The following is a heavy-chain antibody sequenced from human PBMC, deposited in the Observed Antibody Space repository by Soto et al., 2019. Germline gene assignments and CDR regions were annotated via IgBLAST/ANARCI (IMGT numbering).Heavy chain of an antibody. CDR2: ISYDGSNT. CDR1: GFTFSSYG. CDR3: AKEGGLSGSYYISSSYYFDY. Sequence: SLRLSCAASGFTFSSYGMHWVRQAPGKGLEWVAIISYDGSNTYYADSVKSRFTITRNNSKNTLYLQMNSLRAEDTSVYYCAKEGGLSGSYYISSSYYFDYWGQG. D-gene: IGHD1-26*01. V-gene: IGHV3-30*18. J-gene: IGHJ4*02.